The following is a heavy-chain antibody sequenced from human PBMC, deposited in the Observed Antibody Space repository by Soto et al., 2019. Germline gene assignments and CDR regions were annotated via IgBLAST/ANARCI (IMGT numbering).Heavy chain of an antibody. CDR1: GFTFSDYY. Sequence: PGGSLRLSCAASGFTFSDYYMSWIRQAPGKGLEWVSYISSSGSTIYYADSVKGRFTISRDNAKNSLYLQMNSLRAEDTAVYYCAISRGVAADPLYDVFAIWGQGKMVTVS. J-gene: IGHJ3*02. CDR2: ISSSGSTI. V-gene: IGHV3-11*01. CDR3: AISRGVAADPLYDVFAI. D-gene: IGHD2-15*01.